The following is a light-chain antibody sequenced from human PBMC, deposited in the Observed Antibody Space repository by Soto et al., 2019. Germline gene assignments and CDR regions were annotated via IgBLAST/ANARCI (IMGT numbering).Light chain of an antibody. CDR3: QSYDSSNLWV. CDR2: EVN. CDR1: SSDVAFYNH. Sequence: QSALTRPASVSGSPGQSITISCTGTSSDVAFYNHVSWYQQHPGKAPKLLIYEVNNRPSGVSHRFSGSKSGNTASLTISGLQAEDEADYYCQSYDSSNLWVFGGGTKVTVL. J-gene: IGLJ3*02. V-gene: IGLV2-14*01.